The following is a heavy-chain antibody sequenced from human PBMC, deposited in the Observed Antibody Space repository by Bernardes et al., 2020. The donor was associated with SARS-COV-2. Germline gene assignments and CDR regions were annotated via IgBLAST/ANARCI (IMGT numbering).Heavy chain of an antibody. J-gene: IGHJ1*01. Sequence: SETLSLTCTVSNDSIITPDYYWGWVRQPPGKGFEWIGSMSYSGTTYYNPSLRGRVTISVDTSKRESALKLTSVTAADTAVYYCARHPDYDYWGGPRYFQHWGPSILVTVSS. CDR1: NDSIITPDYY. D-gene: IGHD3-3*01. CDR2: MSYSGTT. V-gene: IGHV4-39*01. CDR3: ARHPDYDYWGGPRYFQH.